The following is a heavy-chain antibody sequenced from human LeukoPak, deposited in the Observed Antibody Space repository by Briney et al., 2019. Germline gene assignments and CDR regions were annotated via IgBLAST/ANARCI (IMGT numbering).Heavy chain of an antibody. D-gene: IGHD4-11*01. CDR3: ARVATVTAAFDI. CDR1: GGTFSSYT. CDR2: IIPILGIA. V-gene: IGHV1-69*02. Sequence: SVKVSCKASGGTFSSYTTSWVRQAPGQGLEWMGRIIPILGIANYAQKFQGRVTITADKSTSTAYMELSSLRSEDTAVYYCARVATVTAAFDIWGQGTMVTVSS. J-gene: IGHJ3*02.